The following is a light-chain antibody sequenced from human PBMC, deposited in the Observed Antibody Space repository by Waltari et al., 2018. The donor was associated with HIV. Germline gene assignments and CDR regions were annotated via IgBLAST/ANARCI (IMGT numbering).Light chain of an antibody. Sequence: DIQMTQSPSSVSAYIGDRVTITCRASQGISNWLAWYQQKAGKAPKLLIYAASILESGVPSRFSGSGSGTYFTLTISSRQPEDFATYFCQQGNSFPYTFGQGTNLEIK. CDR1: QGISNW. CDR3: QQGNSFPYT. V-gene: IGKV1-12*01. CDR2: AAS. J-gene: IGKJ2*01.